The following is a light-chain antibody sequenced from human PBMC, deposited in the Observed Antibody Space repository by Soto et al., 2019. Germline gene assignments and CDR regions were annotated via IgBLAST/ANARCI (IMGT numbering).Light chain of an antibody. V-gene: IGKV3-15*01. Sequence: EIMMTQSPGTLSASPGERATLSCRASQSVSSNLAWYQQKPGQAPRLLIYAVSTRATGIPARFSGSGSGTEFTLTISSLQAEDFAVYYCQQYNKWPRTLGQGTKVEIK. CDR1: QSVSSN. J-gene: IGKJ1*01. CDR2: AVS. CDR3: QQYNKWPRT.